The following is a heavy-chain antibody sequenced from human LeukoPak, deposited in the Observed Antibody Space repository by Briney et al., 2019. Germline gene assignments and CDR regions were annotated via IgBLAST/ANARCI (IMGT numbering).Heavy chain of an antibody. D-gene: IGHD5-24*01. CDR3: AKVLQYYYYGMDV. J-gene: IGHJ6*02. CDR1: GFTFSSYA. CDR2: ISNSGGST. Sequence: GGSLRLSCAASGFTFSSYAMTWVRQAPGTGLEWVSAISNSGGSTYYADSVKGRFTISRDNYKNTMYLQMNSLRAEDTAVYYCAKVLQYYYYGMDVWGQGTTVTVSS. V-gene: IGHV3-23*01.